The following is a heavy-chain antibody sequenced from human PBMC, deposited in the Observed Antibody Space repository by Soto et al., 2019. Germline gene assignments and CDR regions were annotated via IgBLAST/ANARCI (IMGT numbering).Heavy chain of an antibody. Sequence: SETLSLTCTVSGGSISSSSYYWGWIRQPPGKGLEWIGSIYYSGSTYYNPSLKSRVTISVDTSKNQFSLRLSSVTAADTAVYYCARRYEQQLDNNWFDPWGQGTLVTVSS. CDR1: GGSISSSSYY. J-gene: IGHJ5*02. V-gene: IGHV4-39*01. CDR2: IYYSGST. D-gene: IGHD6-13*01. CDR3: ARRYEQQLDNNWFDP.